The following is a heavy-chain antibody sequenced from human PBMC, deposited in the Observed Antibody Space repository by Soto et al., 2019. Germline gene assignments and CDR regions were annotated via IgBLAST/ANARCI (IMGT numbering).Heavy chain of an antibody. CDR1: GYTFTRYY. J-gene: IGHJ4*02. D-gene: IGHD1-20*01. CDR2: MNPNSGNT. Sequence: ASVKVSCKASGYTFTRYYINWVRQATGQGLEWMGWMNPNSGNTGYAQKFQGRVTMTRNTSISTAYMELSSLRSEDTAVYYCARGGNWNAWLVLVYWGQGTLVTVSS. CDR3: ARGGNWNAWLVLVY. V-gene: IGHV1-8*01.